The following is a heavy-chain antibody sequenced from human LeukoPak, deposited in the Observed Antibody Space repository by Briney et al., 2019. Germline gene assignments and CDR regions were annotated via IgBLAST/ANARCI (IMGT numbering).Heavy chain of an antibody. CDR3: ARDLRGTGYNFDY. CDR2: ISSSSSTI. V-gene: IGHV3-48*04. CDR1: GFTFSSYS. J-gene: IGHJ4*02. Sequence: GGSLRLSCAASGFTFSSYSMNWVRQAPGKGLEWVSYISSSSSTIHYADSVKGRFTISRDNAKNSLYLQMNSLRAEDTAVYYCARDLRGTGYNFDYWGQGTLVTVSS. D-gene: IGHD3/OR15-3a*01.